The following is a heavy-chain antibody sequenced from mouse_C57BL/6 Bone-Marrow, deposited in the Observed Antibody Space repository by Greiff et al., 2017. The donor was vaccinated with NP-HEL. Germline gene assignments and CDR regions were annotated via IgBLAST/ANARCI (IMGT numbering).Heavy chain of an antibody. CDR1: GYTFTSYW. CDR2: IDPSDSFT. Sequence: VQLQQPGAELVMPGASVKLSCKASGYTFTSYWMHWVKQRPGQGLEWIGEIDPSDSFTNYNQKFKGKSTLTVAKSSSTAYMQLSSLTSEDSAVYYCALSMAWFAYWGQGTLVTVSA. D-gene: IGHD2-10*02. CDR3: ALSMAWFAY. J-gene: IGHJ3*01. V-gene: IGHV1-69*01.